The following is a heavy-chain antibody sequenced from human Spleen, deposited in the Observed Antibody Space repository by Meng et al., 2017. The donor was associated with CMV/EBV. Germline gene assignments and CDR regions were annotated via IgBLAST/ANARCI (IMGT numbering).Heavy chain of an antibody. V-gene: IGHV3-21*01. CDR2: ISSDSTSI. CDR3: ARDRLLNV. Sequence: GESLKISCAASGFTFSDYTIHWVRQAPGKGLKWVSSISSDSTSIYYADSVKGRFTISRDNAKNSLYLQMNSLRAEDTAVYYCARDRLLNVWGQGTTVTVSS. J-gene: IGHJ6*02. CDR1: GFTFSDYT. D-gene: IGHD2-21*02.